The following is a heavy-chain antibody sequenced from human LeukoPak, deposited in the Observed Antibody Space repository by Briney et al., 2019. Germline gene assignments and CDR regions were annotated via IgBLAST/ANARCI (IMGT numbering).Heavy chain of an antibody. J-gene: IGHJ4*02. CDR2: ISSGGSSI. CDR3: ARRYTYGGWIDS. Sequence: QSGGSLRLSCAGSGFIFSDYEMMWVRQAPGKGLEWLSYISSGGSSIYYADSVKGRFIISRDNAKNSLYLQMNTLRAEDTAVYYCARRYTYGGWIDSWGQGTLVTVSS. D-gene: IGHD3-16*01. V-gene: IGHV3-48*03. CDR1: GFIFSDYE.